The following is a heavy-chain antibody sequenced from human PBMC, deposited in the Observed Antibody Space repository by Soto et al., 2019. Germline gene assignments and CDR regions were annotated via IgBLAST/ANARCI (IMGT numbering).Heavy chain of an antibody. V-gene: IGHV1-8*01. J-gene: IGHJ6*02. CDR2: MNPNSGNT. CDR1: GYTFTSYD. Sequence: ASVKVSCKASGYTFTSYDINWVLQATGQGLEWMGWMNPNSGNTGYAQKFQGRVTMTRNTSISTAYMELSSLRSEDTAVYYCARGLDDYYGMDVWGQGTTVTVSS. CDR3: ARGLDDYYGMDV.